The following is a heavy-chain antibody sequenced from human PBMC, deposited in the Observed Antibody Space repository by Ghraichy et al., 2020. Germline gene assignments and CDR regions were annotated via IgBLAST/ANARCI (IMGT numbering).Heavy chain of an antibody. CDR2: ITSGSDII. CDR1: GFTFSDYS. Sequence: GASLRLSCAASGFTFSDYSMNWVRQAPGKGLEWVSYITSGSDIISYADSVKGRFTISRDNAQNSVYLQMNSLRDGDTAVYFCARVSRSGWYFDLWGRGTLVTVSS. J-gene: IGHJ2*01. V-gene: IGHV3-48*02. CDR3: ARVSRSGWYFDL. D-gene: IGHD2/OR15-2a*01.